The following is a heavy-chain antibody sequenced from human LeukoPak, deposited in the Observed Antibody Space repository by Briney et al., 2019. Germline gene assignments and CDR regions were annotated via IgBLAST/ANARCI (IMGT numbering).Heavy chain of an antibody. Sequence: GGTLRLSCAASGFTFSSHGMSWVRQAPGKGLEWVSTISGSGDNTYYADSVKGRFTISRDNSKNTLYLQMNSLRVEDTAVYYCARCTTGRTFGSLREIKRSREIDYWGQGTLVTVSS. J-gene: IGHJ4*02. CDR3: ARCTTGRTFGSLREIKRSREIDY. CDR2: ISGSGDNT. D-gene: IGHD1-1*01. CDR1: GFTFSSHG. V-gene: IGHV3-23*01.